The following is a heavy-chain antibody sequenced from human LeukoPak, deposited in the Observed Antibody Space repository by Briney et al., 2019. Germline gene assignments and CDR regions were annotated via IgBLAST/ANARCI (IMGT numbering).Heavy chain of an antibody. V-gene: IGHV3-30*18. CDR3: AKDSLWFGELLSYYFDY. D-gene: IGHD3-10*01. CDR2: ISYDGSNK. CDR1: SITCPSYG. J-gene: IGHJ4*02. Sequence: GSSLLPSCPASSITCPSYGMHSVPQAPGHGPDPGAVISYDGSNKYYADSVKGRFTISRDNSKNTLYLQMNSLRAEDTAVYYCAKDSLWFGELLSYYFDYWGQGTLVTVSS.